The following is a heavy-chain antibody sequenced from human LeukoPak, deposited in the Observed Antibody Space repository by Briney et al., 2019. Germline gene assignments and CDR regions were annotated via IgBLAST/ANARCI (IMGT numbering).Heavy chain of an antibody. D-gene: IGHD3-10*01. V-gene: IGHV4-59*08. Sequence: SETLSLTCTVSGGSISSYYWSWIRQPPGKGLEWIGYIYYSGSTNYNPSLKSRVTISVDTSKNQLSLKLSSVTAADTAVYYCARHILAKPWVSGSYIFDYWGQGTLVTVSP. J-gene: IGHJ4*02. CDR2: IYYSGST. CDR1: GGSISSYY. CDR3: ARHILAKPWVSGSYIFDY.